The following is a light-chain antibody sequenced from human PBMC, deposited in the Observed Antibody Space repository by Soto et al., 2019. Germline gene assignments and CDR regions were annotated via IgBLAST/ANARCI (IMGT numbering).Light chain of an antibody. Sequence: QSALTQPASVSGSPGQSITISCTGTSSDVGGYNYVSWYQQHPGKAPKLMIYEVSNRPSGVSNRFSGSKSGNTASLTISGLQAEDEDDYYCSSYTGSSTLYVFGTGTKLTVL. CDR1: SSDVGGYNY. V-gene: IGLV2-14*01. CDR2: EVS. CDR3: SSYTGSSTLYV. J-gene: IGLJ1*01.